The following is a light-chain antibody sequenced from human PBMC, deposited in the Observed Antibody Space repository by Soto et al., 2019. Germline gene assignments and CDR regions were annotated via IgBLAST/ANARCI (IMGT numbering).Light chain of an antibody. Sequence: QSALTQPASVSGSPGQSITMSCTGTNSDVGGYDYVSWYQQHPGKAPKLMIYDVSIRPSGVSDRFSGSKSGNTASLTISGLQTEDEAYSYCSSYTSSTAVIFGGGTKLTVL. CDR1: NSDVGGYDY. V-gene: IGLV2-14*01. J-gene: IGLJ2*01. CDR3: SSYTSSTAVI. CDR2: DVS.